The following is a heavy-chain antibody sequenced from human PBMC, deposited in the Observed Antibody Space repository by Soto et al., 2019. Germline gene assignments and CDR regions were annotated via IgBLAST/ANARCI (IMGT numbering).Heavy chain of an antibody. D-gene: IGHD2-21*01. J-gene: IGHJ5*02. Sequence: AASVKVSCKASGGTSSSYAISWVRQAPGQGLEWMGGIIPIFGTANYAQKFQGRVTITADKSTSTAYMELSSLRSEDTAVYYCASGDLIRNWFDPWGQGTLVTVSS. CDR3: ASGDLIRNWFDP. CDR1: GGTSSSYA. V-gene: IGHV1-69*06. CDR2: IIPIFGTA.